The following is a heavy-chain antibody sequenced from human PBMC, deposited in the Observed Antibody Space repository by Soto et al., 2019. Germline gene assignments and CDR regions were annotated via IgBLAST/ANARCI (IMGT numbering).Heavy chain of an antibody. Sequence: GESLKISCKGSGYSFTNYWIAWVRQMPGKGLEWMGIIYPRDSDTEYSPSFQGQVTISADRSISTAYLQWSSLKASDTAMYYCARQKQTAMGVKTGGQSYFDYWGQGTRVPVSP. J-gene: IGHJ4*02. D-gene: IGHD5-18*01. CDR1: GYSFTNYW. CDR2: IYPRDSDT. V-gene: IGHV5-51*01. CDR3: ARQKQTAMGVKTGGQSYFDY.